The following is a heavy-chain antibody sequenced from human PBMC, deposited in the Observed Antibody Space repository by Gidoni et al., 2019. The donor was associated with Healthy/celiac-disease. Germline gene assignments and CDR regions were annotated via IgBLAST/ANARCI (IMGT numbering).Heavy chain of an antibody. D-gene: IGHD3-22*01. J-gene: IGHJ3*02. Sequence: EVQLLESGGGLVQPGGSLRLSCEASGFTFSSYAMSWVRQAPGKGLEWVSAISGSGGSTYYADSVKGRFTISRDNSKNTLYLQMNSLRAEDTAVYYCAKDFAPYYYDSSGYYGAFDIWGQGTMVTVSS. CDR2: ISGSGGST. CDR1: GFTFSSYA. V-gene: IGHV3-23*01. CDR3: AKDFAPYYYDSSGYYGAFDI.